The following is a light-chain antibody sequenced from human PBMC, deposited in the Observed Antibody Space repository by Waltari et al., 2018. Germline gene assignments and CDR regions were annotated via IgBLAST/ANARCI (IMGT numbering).Light chain of an antibody. CDR2: DFN. V-gene: IGLV2-11*01. CDR3: CSYAGYNTLV. Sequence: QSALTQPRSVSGSPGQSVTISCTGTSSDVGGYNYFSWYQQHPGKAPKLMIYDFNNRPSGVPDRFSGSKSGNTASLTISVLQAEDEADYYCCSYAGYNTLVFGGGTKLTVL. CDR1: SSDVGGYNY. J-gene: IGLJ2*01.